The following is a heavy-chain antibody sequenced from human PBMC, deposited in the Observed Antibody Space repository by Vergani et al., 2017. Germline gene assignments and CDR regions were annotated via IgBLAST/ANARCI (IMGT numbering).Heavy chain of an antibody. CDR2: IKSDGSIT. D-gene: IGHD3-9*01. V-gene: IGHV3-74*03. J-gene: IGHJ5*01. Sequence: DVHLAESGGGFFQPGGSLRLPCSASGFSFNSHWMHWVRQVPGKGLLWVSRIKSDGSITAYADSVQGRFTISRDNAQNTLYLQMNSLRVEDTGVYYCARARCIETCYMSNWLDSWGQGTLVTVSS. CDR3: ARARCIETCYMSNWLDS. CDR1: GFSFNSHW.